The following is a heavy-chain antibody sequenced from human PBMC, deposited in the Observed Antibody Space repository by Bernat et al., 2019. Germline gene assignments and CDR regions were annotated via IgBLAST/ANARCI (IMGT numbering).Heavy chain of an antibody. J-gene: IGHJ6*03. D-gene: IGHD3-10*01. CDR1: GYTFTSSG. V-gene: IGHV1-18*01. CDR2: ISTYNGNT. CDR3: ARGSHYGSGKVYYYMDV. Sequence: QVQLVQSGAEVKKPGASVKVSCKASGYTFTSSGISWVRQAPGLGLEWMGWISTYNGNTNYAQNLQGRVTMTTDTSTSTAYMELRGLRSDDTAVYYCARGSHYGSGKVYYYMDVWGKGTTVTVSS.